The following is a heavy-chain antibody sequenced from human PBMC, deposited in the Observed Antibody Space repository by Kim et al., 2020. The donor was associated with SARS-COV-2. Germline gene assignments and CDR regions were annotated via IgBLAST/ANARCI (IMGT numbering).Heavy chain of an antibody. D-gene: IGHD2-8*01. CDR2: IRTYNDDI. CDR1: GYAFSSYG. CDR3: AVIPPLYVGVWFDP. V-gene: IGHV1-18*04. J-gene: IGHJ5*02. Sequence: ASVKVSCKASGYAFSSYGISWVRQAPGQGLQWMGWIRTYNDDIKYAQSFQGRITMTTDTSTSTAYMELRSLRSDDTAVYCCAVIPPLYVGVWFDPWGQGTLVTVSS.